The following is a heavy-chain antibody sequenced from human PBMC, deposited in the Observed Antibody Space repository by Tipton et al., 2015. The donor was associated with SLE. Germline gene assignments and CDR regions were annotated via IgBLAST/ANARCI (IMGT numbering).Heavy chain of an antibody. J-gene: IGHJ4*02. V-gene: IGHV3-15*01. Sequence: SLRLSCAASGFTFNDAWMTWVRQAPGKGLEWVGRIKSKTFGGTADYGAPVKGRFTISRDDSENILYLQMNSLKTEDTAVYYCTTDGVSAVTNYFAYWGQGTLVTVSS. CDR1: GFTFNDAW. D-gene: IGHD4-17*01. CDR3: TTDGVSAVTNYFAY. CDR2: IKSKTFGGTA.